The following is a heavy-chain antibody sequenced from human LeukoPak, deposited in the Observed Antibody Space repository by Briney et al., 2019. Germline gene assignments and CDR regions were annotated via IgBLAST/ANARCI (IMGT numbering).Heavy chain of an antibody. D-gene: IGHD1-7*01. V-gene: IGHV3-7*01. Sequence: PGGSLRLSCAASGFTFNDYRMTWVRQAPGKGLEWVAHIKQDGSERYYGDSVKGRFTISRDNAKNLVYLQMNSLGAEDTALYYCARGWNYAFRFDSWGQGTLVTVSS. J-gene: IGHJ4*02. CDR2: IKQDGSER. CDR1: GFTFNDYR. CDR3: ARGWNYAFRFDS.